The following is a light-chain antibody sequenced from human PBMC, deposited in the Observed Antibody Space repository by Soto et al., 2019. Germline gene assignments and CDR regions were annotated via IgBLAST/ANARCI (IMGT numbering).Light chain of an antibody. CDR1: SSDVGSYNL. V-gene: IGLV2-23*01. Sequence: QSALTQPASVSGSPGQSISISGTGTSSDVGSYNLVSWYQQHPGKAPKLMIYEGSKRPSGVSNRFSGSKSGNTASLTISGLQAEDEADYYCCSYAGSLVFGGGTKVTVL. CDR2: EGS. J-gene: IGLJ2*01. CDR3: CSYAGSLV.